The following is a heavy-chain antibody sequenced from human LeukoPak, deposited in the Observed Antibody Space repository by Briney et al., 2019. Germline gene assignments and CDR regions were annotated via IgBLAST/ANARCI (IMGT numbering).Heavy chain of an antibody. D-gene: IGHD1-26*01. J-gene: IGHJ4*02. V-gene: IGHV3-23*01. Sequence: PGGSLRLSCAASGFTFSRYAMSWVRQAPGKGLEWVSDISGSGGSTYDACSVMGRFTNSRYNSKNTLYLQMNSLGADGTAVYYCAKDRVLVGATGYYFDYWGQGTLVTVSS. CDR1: GFTFSRYA. CDR3: AKDRVLVGATGYYFDY. CDR2: ISGSGGST.